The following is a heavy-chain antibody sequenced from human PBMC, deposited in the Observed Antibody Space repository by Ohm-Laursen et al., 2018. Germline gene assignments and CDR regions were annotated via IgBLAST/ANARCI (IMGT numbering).Heavy chain of an antibody. J-gene: IGHJ4*02. CDR3: ARVLPQAQFSLDY. CDR1: GYIFTNYY. V-gene: IGHV1-46*01. D-gene: IGHD2/OR15-2a*01. CDR2: IHPAGGEP. Sequence: ASVKVSCKASGYIFTNYYLHWVRQAPGQGLEWMGLIHPAGGEPNYAQNFQGRVTMTRDTSTSTVYMELTSLRSDDTAVYYCARVLPQAQFSLDYWGQGTLVTVSS.